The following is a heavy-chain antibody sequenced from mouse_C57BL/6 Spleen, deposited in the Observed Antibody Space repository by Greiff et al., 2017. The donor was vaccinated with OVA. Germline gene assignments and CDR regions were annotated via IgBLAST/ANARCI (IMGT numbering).Heavy chain of an antibody. Sequence: VQLQQPGAELVKPGASVKLSCKASGYTFTSYWMQWVKQRPGQGLEWIGEIDPSDSYTNYNQKFKGKATLTVDTSSSTAYMQLSSLTSEDSAVYYCARGETAQARGGFDYWGQGTTLTVSS. D-gene: IGHD3-2*02. CDR3: ARGETAQARGGFDY. V-gene: IGHV1-50*01. J-gene: IGHJ2*01. CDR1: GYTFTSYW. CDR2: IDPSDSYT.